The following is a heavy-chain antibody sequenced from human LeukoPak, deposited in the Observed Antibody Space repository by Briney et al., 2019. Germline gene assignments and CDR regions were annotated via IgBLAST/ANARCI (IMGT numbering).Heavy chain of an antibody. Sequence: GGSLRLSCAASGFTFSNYAMSWVRQAPGKGLEWVSVIYSGGSTYYADSVKGRFTISRDNSKNTLYLQMNSLRAEDTAVYFCSRGDFYYYYGMDVWGQGTTVTVSS. CDR3: SRGDFYYYYGMDV. CDR2: IYSGGST. D-gene: IGHD2/OR15-2a*01. CDR1: GFTFSNYA. J-gene: IGHJ6*02. V-gene: IGHV3-66*01.